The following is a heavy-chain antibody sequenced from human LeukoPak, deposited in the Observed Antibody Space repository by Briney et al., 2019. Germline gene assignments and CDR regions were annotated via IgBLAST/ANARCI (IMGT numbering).Heavy chain of an antibody. Sequence: GGSLRLSCAASGFTFSSYWMSWVRQAPGKGLEWVSAISGSGGSTYYADSVKGRFTISRDNSKNTLYLQMNSLRAEDTAVYYCAKGLSGSIYFSHTNFDYWGQGTLVTVSS. V-gene: IGHV3-23*01. CDR1: GFTFSSYW. CDR2: ISGSGGST. CDR3: AKGLSGSIYFSHTNFDY. D-gene: IGHD3-10*01. J-gene: IGHJ4*02.